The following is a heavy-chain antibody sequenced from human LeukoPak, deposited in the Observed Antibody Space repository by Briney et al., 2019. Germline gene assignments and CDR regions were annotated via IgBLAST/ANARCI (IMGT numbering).Heavy chain of an antibody. Sequence: PSETLSLTCAVYGGSFSGYYWSGIRQRPGKGLEWIGEINHSGSTNYNPSLKSRVTISVDTSKNQFSLKLSSVTAADTAVYYCARGLGAYFTMIVGGYFDYWGQGTLVTVSS. CDR3: ARGLGAYFTMIVGGYFDY. CDR2: INHSGST. D-gene: IGHD3-22*01. CDR1: GGSFSGYY. J-gene: IGHJ4*02. V-gene: IGHV4-34*01.